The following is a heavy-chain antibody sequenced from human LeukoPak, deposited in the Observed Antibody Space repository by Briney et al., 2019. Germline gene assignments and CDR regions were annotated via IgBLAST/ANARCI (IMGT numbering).Heavy chain of an antibody. J-gene: IGHJ4*02. Sequence: GRSLRLSCAASGFTFSDYYMSWIRQAPGKGLEWGSYISSSGSTIYYADSVKGRFTISRANAKNSRYLQMNSLRAEDTAVYYCARGYAAAGIDSWGQGTLVTVSS. V-gene: IGHV3-11*04. CDR3: ARGYAAAGIDS. CDR1: GFTFSDYY. CDR2: ISSSGSTI. D-gene: IGHD6-13*01.